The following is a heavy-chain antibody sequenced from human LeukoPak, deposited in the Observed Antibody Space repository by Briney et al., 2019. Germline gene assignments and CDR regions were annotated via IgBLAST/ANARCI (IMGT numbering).Heavy chain of an antibody. Sequence: SETLSLTCTVSGCSISSSSYYWGWIRQPPGKGLEFIGSIDYSGSTYYNPSLKSRVTISLDTSKNQFPRKLNYVTAADTAVYYCARHGIVVVPAAIPHWGQGTLATVSS. CDR3: ARHGIVVVPAAIPH. CDR2: IDYSGST. V-gene: IGHV4-39*01. CDR1: GCSISSSSYY. D-gene: IGHD2-2*02. J-gene: IGHJ4*02.